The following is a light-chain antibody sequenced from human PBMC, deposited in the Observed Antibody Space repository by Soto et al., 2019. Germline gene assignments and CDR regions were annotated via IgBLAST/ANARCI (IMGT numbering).Light chain of an antibody. CDR1: TSNVGKNF. V-gene: IGLV1-51*01. CDR2: DNY. J-gene: IGLJ2*01. CDR3: GAWDSGLSDMV. Sequence: QSVLTQPPSISAAPGHNITISCSGSTSNVGKNFVAWYQQRPGTGPTVVIYDNYERPSGIPDRFSGSRSGTSATLTITGLQTGDEADYYCGAWDSGLSDMVFGGGTKRTVL.